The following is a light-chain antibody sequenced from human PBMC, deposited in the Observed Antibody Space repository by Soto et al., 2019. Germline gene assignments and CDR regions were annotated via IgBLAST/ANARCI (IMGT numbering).Light chain of an antibody. V-gene: IGLV2-23*01. Sequence: QSALTQPASVSGSPGQSITISCTRTSSDVGSYNLVSWYQQHPGKAPKLMIYEGSKRPSGVSNRFSGSKSGNTASLTISGLQAEDEAVYYCCSYAGSSFYVFGTGTKLTVL. CDR1: SSDVGSYNL. CDR3: CSYAGSSFYV. CDR2: EGS. J-gene: IGLJ1*01.